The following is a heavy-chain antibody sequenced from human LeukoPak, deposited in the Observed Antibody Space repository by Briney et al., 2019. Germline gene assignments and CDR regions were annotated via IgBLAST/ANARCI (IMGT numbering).Heavy chain of an antibody. CDR2: INHSEST. J-gene: IGHJ6*02. CDR3: ARAREGSYDFWSGYYSGYYYYGMDV. Sequence: SETLSLTCAVYGGSFSGYYWSWLPQPPGKGREGLGEINHSESTNDNPSLKSRVTISVDTSKNKFSLKLSSVTAADTAVYYCARAREGSYDFWSGYYSGYYYYGMDVWGQGTTVTVSS. CDR1: GGSFSGYY. V-gene: IGHV4-34*01. D-gene: IGHD3-3*01.